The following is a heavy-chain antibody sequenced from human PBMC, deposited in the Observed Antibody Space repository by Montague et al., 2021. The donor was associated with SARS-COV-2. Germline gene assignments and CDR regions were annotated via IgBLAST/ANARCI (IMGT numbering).Heavy chain of an antibody. D-gene: IGHD3/OR15-3a*01. V-gene: IGHV4-31*03. CDR1: GGSLSSGGYY. J-gene: IGHJ6*02. CDR3: ARDLGRTGYYYGLDV. CDR2: FYYSGST. Sequence: TLSLTCTVSGGSLSSGGYYWSWIRQLPGKGLEWLGYFYYSGSTYYNPSLKSRVFISADMSKNQFFLNLTSVTAADAAVYYCARDLGRTGYYYGLDVWGQGTTVPVSS.